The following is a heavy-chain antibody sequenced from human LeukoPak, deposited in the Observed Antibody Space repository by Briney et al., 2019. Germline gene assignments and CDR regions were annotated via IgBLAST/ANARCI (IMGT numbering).Heavy chain of an antibody. CDR1: GGSISDYY. D-gene: IGHD6-19*01. Sequence: SETLSLTRTVSGGSISDYYWSWIRQPPGKGLEWIGYVYYSGSTNYNPSLKSRVTISEDTSKNQVSLKLNSVTAADTAVYYCARSQWLANWFDPWGQGTLVTVSS. V-gene: IGHV4-59*01. CDR2: VYYSGST. J-gene: IGHJ5*02. CDR3: ARSQWLANWFDP.